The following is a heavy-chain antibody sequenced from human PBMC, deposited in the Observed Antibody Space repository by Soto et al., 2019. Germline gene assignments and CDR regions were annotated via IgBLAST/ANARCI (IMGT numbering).Heavy chain of an antibody. Sequence: SGPTLVNPTETLTLTCSFSGFSLITSAVGVGWIRQPPGKALEWLALIYGNDAKRYSPSLKSRLTITKDTPKNQVVLTVTNMDPVDTATYYCAQVEMTTIGAVASWGHGTPVTVSS. CDR1: GFSLITSAVG. D-gene: IGHD4-17*01. CDR3: AQVEMTTIGAVAS. V-gene: IGHV2-5*01. J-gene: IGHJ5*01. CDR2: IYGNDAK.